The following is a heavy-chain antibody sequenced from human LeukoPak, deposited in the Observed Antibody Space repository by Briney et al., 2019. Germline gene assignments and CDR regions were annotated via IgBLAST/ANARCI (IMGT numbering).Heavy chain of an antibody. D-gene: IGHD5-18*01. CDR2: ISGSGGST. J-gene: IGHJ4*02. V-gene: IGHV3-23*01. Sequence: GGSLRLSCAASGFTFSSYAMSWVRHAPGKGLEWVSAISGSGGSTYYADSVKGRFTISRDNSKNTLYLQMNSLRAEDTAVYYCAKDGLGYSYAYWGQGTLVTVSS. CDR1: GFTFSSYA. CDR3: AKDGLGYSYAY.